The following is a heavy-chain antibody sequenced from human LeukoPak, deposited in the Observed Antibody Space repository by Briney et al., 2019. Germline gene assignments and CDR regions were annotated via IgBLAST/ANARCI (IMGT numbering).Heavy chain of an antibody. CDR1: GGTFSSYA. CDR3: ARNIVDTAMVTRFLDY. V-gene: IGHV1-69*04. Sequence: SVKVSCKASGGTFSSYAISWVRQAPGQGLEWMGRIIPILGIANYAQKFQGRVTITADKSTSTAYMELSSLRSEDTAVYYCARNIVDTAMVTRFLDYWGQGTLVTVSS. D-gene: IGHD5-18*01. J-gene: IGHJ4*02. CDR2: IIPILGIA.